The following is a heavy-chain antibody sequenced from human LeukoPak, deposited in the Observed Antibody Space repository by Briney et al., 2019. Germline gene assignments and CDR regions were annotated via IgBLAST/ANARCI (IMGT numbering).Heavy chain of an antibody. V-gene: IGHV3-66*02. CDR1: GFTVCSNY. Sequence: GGSLRLSCAASGFTVCSNYMSWVRQAPGKGLEWVSVIYSGGSTYYADSVKGRFTISRDNSKNTLYLQMNSLRPEDTAVYYCARSPRFGEFYSWGQGTLVTFSS. CDR2: IYSGGST. J-gene: IGHJ4*02. D-gene: IGHD3-10*02. CDR3: ARSPRFGEFYS.